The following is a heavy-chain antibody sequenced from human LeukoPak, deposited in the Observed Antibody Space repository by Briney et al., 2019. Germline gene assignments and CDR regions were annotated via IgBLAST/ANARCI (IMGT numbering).Heavy chain of an antibody. CDR2: LYYSGST. Sequence: SETLSFTCTVSGGSISSYYWSWIRQPPGRGLEWIGSLYYSGSTNYNPSLMSRVTISVDTSKNQFSLKVTSVTAADTAVYFCAKDSTIGGYYFDYWGQGTLVTVSS. D-gene: IGHD3-10*01. J-gene: IGHJ4*02. CDR1: GGSISSYY. V-gene: IGHV4-59*01. CDR3: AKDSTIGGYYFDY.